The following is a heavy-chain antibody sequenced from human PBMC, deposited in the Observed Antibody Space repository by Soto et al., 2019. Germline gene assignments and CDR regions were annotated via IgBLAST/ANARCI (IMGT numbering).Heavy chain of an antibody. CDR3: ASYEMLRGYYYYGLDV. CDR2: IIPFFGTT. CDR1: GGTFKNYG. J-gene: IGHJ6*02. D-gene: IGHD3-10*01. Sequence: SVKVSFKASGGTFKNYGFSWLRQAPGQGLEWMGGIIPFFGTTNYAQNFQGRATITAVESTTTAYMELSGLRSEDTAVYYCASYEMLRGYYYYGLDVWGQGTTVTVSS. V-gene: IGHV1-69*13.